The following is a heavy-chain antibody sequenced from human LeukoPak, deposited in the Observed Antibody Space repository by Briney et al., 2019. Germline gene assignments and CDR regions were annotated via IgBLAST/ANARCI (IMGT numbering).Heavy chain of an antibody. CDR1: GGTFRSYV. CDR3: TRHAGYNWKDAIDY. Sequence: ASVKVSCKASGGTFRSYVVSWVRPAPGQGLEWMGGIIPIFGASKYAQKFQGRVTINTDESTSTAYMELSSLRSEDTAVYYCTRHAGYNWKDAIDYWGQGTLVTVSS. CDR2: IIPIFGAS. V-gene: IGHV1-69*05. J-gene: IGHJ4*02. D-gene: IGHD1-20*01.